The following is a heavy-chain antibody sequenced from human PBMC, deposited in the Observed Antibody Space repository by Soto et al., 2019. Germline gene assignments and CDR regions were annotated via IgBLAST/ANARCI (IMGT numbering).Heavy chain of an antibody. CDR3: ARDEYYDSSGPNQQHDY. CDR2: ISSRSSYI. V-gene: IGHV3-21*01. CDR1: GFTFSSYG. J-gene: IGHJ4*02. Sequence: GGSLRLSCAASGFTFSSYGMHWVRQAPGKGLKGVSSISSRSSYIYYADSVKGRFTISRDNAKNSLYLQMNSLRAEDTAVYYCARDEYYDSSGPNQQHDYWGQGTLVTVSS. D-gene: IGHD3-22*01.